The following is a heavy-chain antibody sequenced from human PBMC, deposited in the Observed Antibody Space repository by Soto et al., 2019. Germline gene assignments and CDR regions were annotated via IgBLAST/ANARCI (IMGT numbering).Heavy chain of an antibody. CDR1: GYSFTSYW. V-gene: IGHV5-51*01. J-gene: IGHJ6*02. CDR2: IYPGDSDT. D-gene: IGHD6-13*01. CDR3: ASVSLDGSRTLGYYYYGMDV. Sequence: GESLKISCKGSGYSFTSYWIGWVRQMPGKGLEWMGIIYPGDSDTRYSPSFQGQVTISADKSISTAYLQWSSLKASDTAMYYCASVSLDGSRTLGYYYYGMDVWGQGTTVTVSS.